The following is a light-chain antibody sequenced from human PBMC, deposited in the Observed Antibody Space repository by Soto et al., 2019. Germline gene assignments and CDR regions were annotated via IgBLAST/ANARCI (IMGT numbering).Light chain of an antibody. J-gene: IGKJ2*01. V-gene: IGKV3-15*01. CDR3: QQYNNWPPQYT. Sequence: EIVMTQSPATLSVSPGEKAPLPCRAGQSVSGNLAWYQQKPGQAPRLLIYGASTRATGIPARFSGSGSGTEFTLTISSLQSEDFAVYYCQQYNNWPPQYTFGQGTKLEIK. CDR2: GAS. CDR1: QSVSGN.